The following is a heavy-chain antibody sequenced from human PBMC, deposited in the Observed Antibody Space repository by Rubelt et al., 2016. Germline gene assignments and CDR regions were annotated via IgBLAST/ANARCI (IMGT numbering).Heavy chain of an antibody. Sequence: GSTYYNPSLKSRVTISVDTSKNQFSLKLSSVTAADTAVYYCARVRRFGYNYYYYYMDVWGKGTTVTVSS. V-gene: IGHV4-39*07. CDR2: GST. D-gene: IGHD3-10*01. J-gene: IGHJ6*03. CDR3: ARVRRFGYNYYYYYMDV.